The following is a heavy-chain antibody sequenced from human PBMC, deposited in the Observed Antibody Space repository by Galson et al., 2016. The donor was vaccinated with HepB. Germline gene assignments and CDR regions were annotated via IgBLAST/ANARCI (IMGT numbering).Heavy chain of an antibody. CDR2: ISYDGSYE. CDR1: GFAFSSYA. V-gene: IGHV3-30*04. D-gene: IGHD3-10*01. J-gene: IGHJ4*02. Sequence: SLRLSCAASGFAFSSYAMHWVRQAPGKGLEWVAVISYDGSYESYAGAVKGRFTISRGNFMNTLYLHLKRLRVEESAVYYCARAVHGSGSYWDKWGQGTLVAVSS. CDR3: ARAVHGSGSYWDK.